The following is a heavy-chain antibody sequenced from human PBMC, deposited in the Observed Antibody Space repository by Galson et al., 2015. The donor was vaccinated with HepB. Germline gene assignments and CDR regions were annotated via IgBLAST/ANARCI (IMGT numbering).Heavy chain of an antibody. CDR3: ARGYSNGYRIDY. CDR2: INSDGGST. CDR1: RFTFSSYA. J-gene: IGHJ4*02. D-gene: IGHD5-18*01. V-gene: IGHV3-74*01. Sequence: SLRLSCAASRFTFSSYAMSWVRQAPGKGLVWVSRINSDGGSTSYADSVKGRFTISRDNAKNTLYLQMNSLRAEDTAVYYCARGYSNGYRIDYWGQGALVTASS.